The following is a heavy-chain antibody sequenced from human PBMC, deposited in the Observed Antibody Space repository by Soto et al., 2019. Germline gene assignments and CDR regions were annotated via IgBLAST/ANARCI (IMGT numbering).Heavy chain of an antibody. CDR1: GFSLSTSGMF. J-gene: IGHJ4*02. CDR3: ARIGVDYDSSGYYIYYFDY. V-gene: IGHV2-70*01. Sequence: GPTLVNPTQTLTLTCTFSGFSLSTSGMFVSWIRQPPGKALQWLALIDWDDDKYYSTSLKTRLTISKDTSKNQVVLTMTNMDPVDTATYYCARIGVDYDSSGYYIYYFDYWGQGTLVTVSS. D-gene: IGHD3-22*01. CDR2: IDWDDDK.